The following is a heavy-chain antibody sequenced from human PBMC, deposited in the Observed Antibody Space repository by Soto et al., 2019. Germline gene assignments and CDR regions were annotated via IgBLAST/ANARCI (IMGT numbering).Heavy chain of an antibody. D-gene: IGHD6-19*01. J-gene: IGHJ4*02. Sequence: QVHLVQSGAEVKKPGSSVKVSCKASGGTFSSYAISWVRQAPGQGLEWMGGIIPLFGSANYAQRFQDRVTITAYESTSTAYMELSSLRSEDTAVYYCARSIAVTCPHCDHWGQGTLVTVSS. CDR3: ARSIAVTCPHCDH. CDR1: GGTFSSYA. CDR2: IIPLFGSA. V-gene: IGHV1-69*01.